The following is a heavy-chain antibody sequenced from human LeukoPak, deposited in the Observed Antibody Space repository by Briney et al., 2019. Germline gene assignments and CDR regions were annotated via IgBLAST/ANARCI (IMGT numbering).Heavy chain of an antibody. V-gene: IGHV4-31*03. CDR3: ARESYDSSGSDDAFDI. Sequence: PSQTLSLTCTVSGGSISSGGYYWSWIRQHPGKGPEWIGYIYYSGSTYYNPSLKSRVTISVDTSKNQFSLKLSSVTAADTAVYYCARESYDSSGSDDAFDIWGQGTMVTVSS. CDR1: GGSISSGGYY. J-gene: IGHJ3*02. D-gene: IGHD3-22*01. CDR2: IYYSGST.